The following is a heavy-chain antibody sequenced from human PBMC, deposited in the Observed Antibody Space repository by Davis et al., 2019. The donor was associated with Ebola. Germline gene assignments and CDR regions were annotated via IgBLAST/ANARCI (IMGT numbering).Heavy chain of an antibody. V-gene: IGHV2-70*01. CDR2: IDWDDDK. Sequence: SGPTLVKLTQTLTLTCTFSGFSLSPSGMCVSWIRQPPGKALEWLALIDWDDDKYYSTSLKTRLTISKDTSKNQVVLTMTNMDPVDTATYYCARMVRYFDWLLPTNYYYYGMDVWGQGTTVTVSS. D-gene: IGHD3-9*01. CDR3: ARMVRYFDWLLPTNYYYYGMDV. J-gene: IGHJ6*02. CDR1: GFSLSPSGMC.